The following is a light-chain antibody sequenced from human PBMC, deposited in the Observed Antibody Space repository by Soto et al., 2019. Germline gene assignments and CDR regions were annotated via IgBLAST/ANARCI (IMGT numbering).Light chain of an antibody. Sequence: DIQMTQSPSSLSASVGDRVTITCRASQSISSYLNWYKQKPGKAPNLLIYAASTLQSGVPSRFSGSGSGTDFTLTIRSLQPEDFATYYCQQSYTTPLTFGGGTKVEIK. CDR3: QQSYTTPLT. J-gene: IGKJ4*01. CDR2: AAS. CDR1: QSISSY. V-gene: IGKV1-39*01.